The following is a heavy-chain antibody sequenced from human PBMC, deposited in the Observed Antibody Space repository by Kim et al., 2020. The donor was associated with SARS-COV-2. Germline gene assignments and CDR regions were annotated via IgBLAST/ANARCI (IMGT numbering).Heavy chain of an antibody. D-gene: IGHD6-25*01. CDR1: GDSVTSDGTY. Sequence: SETLSLTCTVSGDSVTSDGTYWSWIRQSPGKGLEWIGYINYSGRTTYNPSLKSRVTISISGDSSKNEFSLNLISVTAADAAVYYCAKMGDDSIGYYYSNWFDPWGPGTLVTVSS. CDR2: INYSGRT. J-gene: IGHJ5*02. CDR3: AKMGDDSIGYYYSNWFDP. V-gene: IGHV4-61*08.